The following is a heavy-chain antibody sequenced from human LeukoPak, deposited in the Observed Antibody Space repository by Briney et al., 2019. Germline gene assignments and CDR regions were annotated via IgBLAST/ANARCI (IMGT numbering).Heavy chain of an antibody. J-gene: IGHJ3*02. Sequence: SETLSLTCTVSGGSISSGGYYWSWIRQHPGKGLEWIAYIYYTGSTYYNPSLKSRLTISVDRSKNQFSLRLRSMTAADTAVYYCARVPSVIDAFDIWGQGTMVTVSS. V-gene: IGHV4-31*03. D-gene: IGHD2-21*01. CDR3: ARVPSVIDAFDI. CDR2: IYYTGST. CDR1: GGSISSGGYY.